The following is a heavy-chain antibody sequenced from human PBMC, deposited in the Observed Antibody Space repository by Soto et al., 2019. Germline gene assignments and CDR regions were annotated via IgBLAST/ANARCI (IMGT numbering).Heavy chain of an antibody. D-gene: IGHD3-10*01. CDR2: IYYTGST. Sequence: SETLSLTCTVSGVSISSSNYHWGWIRQPPGKGLEWIGSIYYTGSTHYNPSLKSRFTMSRDNAKNSLYLQMDSLRAEDTAVYYCARDSGYGSGATVNHYLDYWGHGTLVTVSS. CDR1: GVSISSSNYH. J-gene: IGHJ4*01. CDR3: ARDSGYGSGATVNHYLDY. V-gene: IGHV4-39*02.